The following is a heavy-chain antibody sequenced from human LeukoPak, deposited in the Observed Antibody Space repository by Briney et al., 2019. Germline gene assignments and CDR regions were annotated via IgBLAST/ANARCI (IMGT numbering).Heavy chain of an antibody. CDR1: GFTFSNYA. J-gene: IGHJ6*03. V-gene: IGHV3-23*01. Sequence: GGSLRLSCAASGFTFSNYAMTWVRQAPGKGLEWVSTISGSGVSTYYADSVKGRFTISRDNSKNTLYLQMNSLRAEDTAVYYCARMSWYRDYYYMDVWGKGTTVTISS. CDR3: ARMSWYRDYYYMDV. D-gene: IGHD6-13*01. CDR2: ISGSGVST.